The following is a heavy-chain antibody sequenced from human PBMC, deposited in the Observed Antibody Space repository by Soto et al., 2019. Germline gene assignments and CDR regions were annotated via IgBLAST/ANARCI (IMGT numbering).Heavy chain of an antibody. J-gene: IGHJ4*02. CDR2: IYYSGST. Sequence: SETLSLTCTVSGGSISSYYWSWIRQPPGKGLEWIGYIYYSGSTNYNPSLKSRVTISVDTSKNQFSLKLSSVSAADTAVYYCAGGQALYHDSSGYFDYWGQGTLVTVPS. CDR3: AGGQALYHDSSGYFDY. CDR1: GGSISSYY. V-gene: IGHV4-59*01. D-gene: IGHD3-22*01.